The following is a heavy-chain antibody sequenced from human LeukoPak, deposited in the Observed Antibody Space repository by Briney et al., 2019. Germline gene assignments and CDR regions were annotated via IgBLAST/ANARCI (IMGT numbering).Heavy chain of an antibody. V-gene: IGHV4-39*02. CDR3: ARRDYLDHFYYIDV. CDR2: IKPSGRT. D-gene: IGHD3-10*01. Sequence: SETLSLTCTVSGGSISSSSYYWGWIRQPPGKGLEWIGEIKPSGRTNYNPSLESRVTISVDTSKNHFSLKLSSVTAADTAVYYCARRDYLDHFYYIDVWDKGNTVTVSS. J-gene: IGHJ6*03. CDR1: GGSISSSSYY.